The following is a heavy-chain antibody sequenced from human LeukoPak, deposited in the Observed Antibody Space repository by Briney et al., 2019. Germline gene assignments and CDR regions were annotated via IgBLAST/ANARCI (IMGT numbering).Heavy chain of an antibody. CDR1: GFTFSSYA. CDR2: INWNGGST. J-gene: IGHJ4*02. Sequence: PGGSLRLSCSASGFTFSSYAMHWVRQAPGKGLEWVSGINWNGGSTGYADSVKGRFTISRDNAKNSLYLQMNSLRAEDTALYYCAREYYGSGSYEFDYWGQGTLVTVSS. D-gene: IGHD3-10*01. V-gene: IGHV3-20*04. CDR3: AREYYGSGSYEFDY.